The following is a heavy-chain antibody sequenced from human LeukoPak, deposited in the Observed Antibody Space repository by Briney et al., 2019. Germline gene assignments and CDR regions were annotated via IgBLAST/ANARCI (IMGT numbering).Heavy chain of an antibody. V-gene: IGHV4-30-2*05. J-gene: IGHJ5*02. CDR3: GRAVQASLQPRFDP. CDR1: GGSISSGGYY. CDR2: IYHSGIA. Sequence: PSETLTLTCTVSGGSISSGGYYWSWIRQPPGKGLEWIGYIYHSGIAYYHPSLKSRVSISVDTSKNQFSLNLNSVTAADTAVYYCGRAVQASLQPRFDPWGQGTLVTVSS. D-gene: IGHD1-1*01.